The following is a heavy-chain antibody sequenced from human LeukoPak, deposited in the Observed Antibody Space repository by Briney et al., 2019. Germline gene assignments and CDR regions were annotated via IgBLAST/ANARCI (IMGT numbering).Heavy chain of an antibody. D-gene: IGHD3-3*01. CDR3: ARTTFWSGRSPDYHHCYMDV. CDR1: GGSISGYY. CDR2: VHYNGSP. J-gene: IGHJ6*03. Sequence: SETLSLTCTVSGGSISGYYWSWIRQAPGKGLEWIGYVHYNGSPNYNASLKSRVAISVDASKNQFSLKVSFVSAADTAVYYCARTTFWSGRSPDYHHCYMDVWGKGTTVTVSS. V-gene: IGHV4-59*01.